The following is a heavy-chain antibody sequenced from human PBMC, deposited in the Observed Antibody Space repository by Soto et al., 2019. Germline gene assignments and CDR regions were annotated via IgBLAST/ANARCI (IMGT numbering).Heavy chain of an antibody. Sequence: SETLSLTCTVSGGSISSGGYYWSWIRQHPGKGLEWIGYIYYSGSTYYNPSLKSRVTISVDTSKNQFSLKLSSVTAADTAVYYCARRITFGDLRWFDPWGQGTRVTVSS. CDR1: GGSISSGGYY. CDR3: ARRITFGDLRWFDP. V-gene: IGHV4-31*03. D-gene: IGHD3-16*01. CDR2: IYYSGST. J-gene: IGHJ5*02.